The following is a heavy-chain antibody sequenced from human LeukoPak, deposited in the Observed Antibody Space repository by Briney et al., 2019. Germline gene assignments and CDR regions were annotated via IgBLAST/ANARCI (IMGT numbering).Heavy chain of an antibody. Sequence: GGSLRLSCAASGFTFSSYSMNWVRQAPGKGLEWVSSISSSSSYIYYADSVKGRFTISRDNAKNSLYLQMNSLRAEDTAVYYCARDRKGLWTDFDYWGQGTLVTVSS. J-gene: IGHJ4*02. CDR2: ISSSSSYI. V-gene: IGHV3-21*01. CDR3: ARDRKGLWTDFDY. CDR1: GFTFSSYS. D-gene: IGHD4/OR15-4a*01.